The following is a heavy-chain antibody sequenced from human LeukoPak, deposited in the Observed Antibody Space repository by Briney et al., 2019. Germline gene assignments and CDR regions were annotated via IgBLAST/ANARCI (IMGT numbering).Heavy chain of an antibody. J-gene: IGHJ2*01. D-gene: IGHD3-9*01. V-gene: IGHV3-43*02. CDR2: ISGDGGST. CDR1: GFTFDDYA. CDR3: AKDRSFTGAYWYSDL. Sequence: GGSLRLSCAASGFTFDDYAMHWVRQAPGKGLEWVSLISGDGGSTYYADSVKGRFTISRDNSKNSLYLQMNSLRTEDTALYYCAKDRSFTGAYWYSDLWGRGTLVTVSS.